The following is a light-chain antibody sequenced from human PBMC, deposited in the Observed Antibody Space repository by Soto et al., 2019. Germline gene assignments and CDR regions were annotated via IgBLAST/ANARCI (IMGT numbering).Light chain of an antibody. Sequence: EIVLTQSPGTLSSSPGDRVTLSCRASQSVRSSLAWYQQKPGQAPRLLIHGASSRDNGIPDRFSGSGSGTDFTLTISRLEPEDFAVYSCQQYVTAPWTFGQGTRVEI. CDR1: QSVRSS. CDR2: GAS. CDR3: QQYVTAPWT. V-gene: IGKV3-20*01. J-gene: IGKJ1*01.